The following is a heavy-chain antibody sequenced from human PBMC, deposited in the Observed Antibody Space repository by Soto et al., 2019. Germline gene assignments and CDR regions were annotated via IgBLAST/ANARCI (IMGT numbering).Heavy chain of an antibody. CDR3: AREIVTAGGNNYFDP. D-gene: IGHD2-21*02. CDR2: VYHTGDT. Sequence: PSETLSVTGGVSGGTVASSHWWSWVRQSPGGGLEWIGNVYHTGDTNFNPSLQSRVTISVDKSNNQFSLRLNPLTAADTAVYFCAREIVTAGGNNYFDPWGPGTLVPVSP. J-gene: IGHJ5*02. CDR1: GGTVASSHW. V-gene: IGHV4-4*02.